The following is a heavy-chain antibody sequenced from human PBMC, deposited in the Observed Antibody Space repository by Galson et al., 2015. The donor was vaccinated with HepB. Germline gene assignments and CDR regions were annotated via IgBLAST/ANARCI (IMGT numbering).Heavy chain of an antibody. J-gene: IGHJ4*02. D-gene: IGHD3-10*02. CDR3: SRGHLFGVI. CDR2: IRNKAYGETT. CDR1: GFTFGDYS. Sequence: SLRLSCAGSGFTFGDYSSNWFRQAPGNGLEWVGFIRNKAYGETTQYAASVKGRFTISRDDSKSIAYLQMDSLKTEDTAVYFCSRGHLFGVIWGQGTLVTVSS. V-gene: IGHV3-49*03.